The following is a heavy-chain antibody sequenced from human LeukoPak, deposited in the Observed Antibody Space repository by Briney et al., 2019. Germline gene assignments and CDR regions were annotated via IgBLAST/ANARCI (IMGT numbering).Heavy chain of an antibody. Sequence: SETLSLTCTVSGGSISSYYWSWIRQPPGKGLEWIGYIYYSGSTNYNPSLKSRVTISVDTSKNQFSLKLSSVTAADTAVYYCARDKRYYGMDVWGQGTTVTVPS. V-gene: IGHV4-59*01. D-gene: IGHD6-25*01. CDR3: ARDKRYYGMDV. CDR2: IYYSGST. CDR1: GGSISSYY. J-gene: IGHJ6*02.